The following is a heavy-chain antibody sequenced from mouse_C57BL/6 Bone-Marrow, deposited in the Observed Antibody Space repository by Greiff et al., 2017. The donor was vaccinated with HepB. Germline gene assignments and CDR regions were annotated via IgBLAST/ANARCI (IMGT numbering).Heavy chain of an antibody. V-gene: IGHV1-85*01. J-gene: IGHJ4*01. CDR2: IYPRDGST. CDR1: GYTFTSYD. D-gene: IGHD1-1*02. CDR3: ARRVGGAFYAMDY. Sequence: VPVVESGPELVKPGASVKLSCKASGYTFTSYDINWVKQRPGQGLGWIGWIYPRDGSTKYNEKFKGKATLTVDTSSSTAYMELHSLTSEDSAVYFCARRVGGAFYAMDYWGQGTSVTVSS.